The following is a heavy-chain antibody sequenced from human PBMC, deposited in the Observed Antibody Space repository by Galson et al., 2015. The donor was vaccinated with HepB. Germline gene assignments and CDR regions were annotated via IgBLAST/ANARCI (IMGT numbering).Heavy chain of an antibody. D-gene: IGHD2-15*01. Sequence: SLRLSCAASGFTFSDYYMSWIRQAPGKGLEWVSFISSSSSYTNYADSVRGRFTISRDNAKNSLYLQMNSLRAEDTAVYYCARDQSDCNGGSCYFDFDYWGQGTLVTVSS. J-gene: IGHJ4*02. CDR1: GFTFSDYY. V-gene: IGHV3-11*06. CDR3: ARDQSDCNGGSCYFDFDY. CDR2: ISSSSSYT.